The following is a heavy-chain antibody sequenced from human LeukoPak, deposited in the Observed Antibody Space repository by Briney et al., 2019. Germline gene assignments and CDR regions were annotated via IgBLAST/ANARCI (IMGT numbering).Heavy chain of an antibody. V-gene: IGHV3-48*03. CDR1: GFTFSSYE. J-gene: IGHJ4*02. CDR3: ARGGGDRAAAYDY. D-gene: IGHD6-13*01. CDR2: ISSSGSTI. Sequence: GGSLRLSCAASGFTFSSYEMNWVRQAPGKGLEWVSYISSSGSTIYYADSVKGRFTISRDNAKNSLYLQMNSLRAEDTAVYYCARGGGDRAAAYDYWGQGTLVTVSS.